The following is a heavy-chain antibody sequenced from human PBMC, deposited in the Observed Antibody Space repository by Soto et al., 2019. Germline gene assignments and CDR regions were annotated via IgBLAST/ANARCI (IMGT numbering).Heavy chain of an antibody. V-gene: IGHV1-58*02. Sequence: GASVKVSCKASGFTFTSSAMQWVRQARGQRLEWIGWIVIGSGNTNYAQKFQERVTITRDMSTSTAYMELGSLRSEDTAVYYCAADHQYYDFWSGYYNNWFDPWGQGTLVTVSS. D-gene: IGHD3-3*01. CDR3: AADHQYYDFWSGYYNNWFDP. J-gene: IGHJ5*02. CDR2: IVIGSGNT. CDR1: GFTFTSSA.